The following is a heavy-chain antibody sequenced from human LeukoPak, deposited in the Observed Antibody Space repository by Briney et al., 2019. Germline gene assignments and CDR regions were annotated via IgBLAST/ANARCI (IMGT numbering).Heavy chain of an antibody. Sequence: GGSLRLSCEVSGFTFSSYGMHWVRQAPGKGLEWVAVISHDGSSKDYADSVKGRFTISRDSSKNTLYLQMNSLRAEDTAMYYCAKVEYYDGSGYLNHWGQGTLVTVSS. V-gene: IGHV3-30*18. J-gene: IGHJ4*02. CDR1: GFTFSSYG. D-gene: IGHD3-22*01. CDR2: ISHDGSSK. CDR3: AKVEYYDGSGYLNH.